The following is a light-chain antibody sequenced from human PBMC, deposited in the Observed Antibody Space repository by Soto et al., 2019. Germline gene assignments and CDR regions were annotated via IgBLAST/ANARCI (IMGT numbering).Light chain of an antibody. CDR2: EVS. CDR3: SSYTRSTADV. J-gene: IGLJ1*01. CDR1: SCDVGGYNY. Sequence: QSLLTQPASWSASPGQAIAISCTGTSCDVGGYNYVSWYQLHPGKAPKLMVYEVSNRPSGVSNRFSGSKSGNTACLTISGLQAEEQGDHYCSSYTRSTADVFETGTK. V-gene: IGLV2-14*01.